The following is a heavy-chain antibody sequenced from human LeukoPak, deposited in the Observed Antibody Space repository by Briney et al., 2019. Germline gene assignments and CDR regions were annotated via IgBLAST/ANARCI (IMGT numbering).Heavy chain of an antibody. CDR2: INQDGSEK. V-gene: IGHV3-7*01. Sequence: GGSLRLSCAASGFTFSSYWMSWVRQAPGKGLEWVANINQDGSEKHYVDSVKGRFTISRDDAKNSLYLQMNSLRAEDTAVYYCAREGYYYASGSSYYFDYWGQGTLVTVSS. D-gene: IGHD3-10*01. CDR3: AREGYYYASGSSYYFDY. J-gene: IGHJ4*02. CDR1: GFTFSSYW.